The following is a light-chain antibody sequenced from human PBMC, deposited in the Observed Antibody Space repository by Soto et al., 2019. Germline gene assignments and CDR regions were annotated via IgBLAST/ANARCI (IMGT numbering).Light chain of an antibody. CDR2: GAS. V-gene: IGKV3-15*01. J-gene: IGKJ1*01. CDR1: QSVSSN. CDR3: QQYNDWPLT. Sequence: TQSPSTLSLSPEERATLSCRASQSVSSNLAWYQQKPGQAPRLLIYGASTRATGIPARFSGTGSGTEFTLTISSLQSEDFALYYCQQYNDWPLTFGQGTKVDIK.